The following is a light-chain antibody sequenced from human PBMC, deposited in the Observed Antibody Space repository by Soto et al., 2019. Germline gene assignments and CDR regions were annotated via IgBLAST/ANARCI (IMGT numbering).Light chain of an antibody. Sequence: EIVMTQSPATLSVSPGERATLSCRVSQSVSSDLAWYQQKPGQAPRLLMYGASTRATGVPARFSGSGSGTEFTLTISSLQSEDFVVYYCQQYNNWPPWTFGQGTKVEIK. CDR1: QSVSSD. J-gene: IGKJ1*01. CDR3: QQYNNWPPWT. V-gene: IGKV3-15*01. CDR2: GAS.